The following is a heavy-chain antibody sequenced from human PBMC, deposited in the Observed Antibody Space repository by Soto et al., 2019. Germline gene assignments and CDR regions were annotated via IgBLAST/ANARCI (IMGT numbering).Heavy chain of an antibody. V-gene: IGHV4-39*01. J-gene: IGHJ4*02. Sequence: QLQLQESGPGLVKPSETLSLTCTVSGGSISSSSYYWGWIRQPPGKGLEWIGSIYYSGSTYYNPSLQSPVTISLDTSKNQFSPKLSSVTAADTAVYYCARRARDVSNDGDYWGQGTLVTVSS. CDR1: GGSISSSSYY. CDR2: IYYSGST. CDR3: ARRARDVSNDGDY. D-gene: IGHD2-8*01.